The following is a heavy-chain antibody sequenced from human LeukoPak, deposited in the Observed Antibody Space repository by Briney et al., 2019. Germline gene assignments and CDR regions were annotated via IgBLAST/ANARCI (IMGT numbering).Heavy chain of an antibody. Sequence: SVKVSCKASGYTFTSYAMHWVRQAPGQRLEWMGWINAGNGNTKYSQKFQGRVTITRDTSASTAYMELSSLRSEDTAVYYCARGPGLTVTTLFDPWGQGTLVTVSS. J-gene: IGHJ5*02. CDR1: GYTFTSYA. CDR2: INAGNGNT. D-gene: IGHD4-17*01. V-gene: IGHV1-3*01. CDR3: ARGPGLTVTTLFDP.